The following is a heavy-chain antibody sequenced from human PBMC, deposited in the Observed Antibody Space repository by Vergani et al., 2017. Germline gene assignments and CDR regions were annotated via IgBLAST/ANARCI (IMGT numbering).Heavy chain of an antibody. J-gene: IGHJ6*02. Sequence: QVQLQESGPGLVKPSQTLSLTCTVSGGSISSGGYYWSWIRQHPGKGLEWIGYIYYSGSTYYNPSLTSRVNISVDTSKNQFSLKLSSVTAADTAVYYCARTGRHTRKDYYGMDVWGQGTTVTVSS. V-gene: IGHV4-31*03. CDR3: ARTGRHTRKDYYGMDV. D-gene: IGHD3-10*01. CDR2: IYYSGST. CDR1: GGSISSGGYY.